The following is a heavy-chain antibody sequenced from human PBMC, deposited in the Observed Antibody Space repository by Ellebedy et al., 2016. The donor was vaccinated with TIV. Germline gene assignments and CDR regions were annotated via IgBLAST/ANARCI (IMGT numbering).Heavy chain of an antibody. V-gene: IGHV3-7*01. CDR2: IKQDGSEK. CDR1: GFTFSNAW. Sequence: PGGSLRLSCAASGFTFSNAWMSWVSQAPGKGLEWVANIKQDGSEKYYVDSVKGRFTISRDNGKNSLYLQMNSLRAEYTAAYYCATSSMVRGVMSWGQGTLVTVSS. J-gene: IGHJ5*02. D-gene: IGHD3-10*01. CDR3: ATSSMVRGVMS.